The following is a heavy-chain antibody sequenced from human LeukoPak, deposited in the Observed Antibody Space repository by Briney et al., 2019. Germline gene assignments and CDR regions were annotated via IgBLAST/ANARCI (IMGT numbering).Heavy chain of an antibody. J-gene: IGHJ4*02. CDR1: GFTFSTYA. V-gene: IGHV3-30-3*01. D-gene: IGHD4-17*01. CDR3: ARARAMTTATTTLDY. CDR2: ISYDGSNR. Sequence: GGSLRLSCAASGFTFSTYAMDWVRQAPGKGLEWVAVISYDGSNRYYAESVKGRFTTSRDNSKNTLYLQMNSLRAEDAAVYYCARARAMTTATTTLDYWGQGTLVTVSS.